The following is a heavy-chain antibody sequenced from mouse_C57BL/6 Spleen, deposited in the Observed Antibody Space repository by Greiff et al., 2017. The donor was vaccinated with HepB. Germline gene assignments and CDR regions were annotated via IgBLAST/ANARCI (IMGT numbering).Heavy chain of an antibody. J-gene: IGHJ4*01. CDR3: TRGGPDYSNQENAMDY. CDR1: GYTFTDYE. Sequence: QVQLQQSGAELVRPGASVTLSCKASGYTFTDYEMHWVKQTPVHGLEWIGAIDPETGGTAYNQKFKGKAILTADKSSSTAYMELRSLTSEDSAVYYYTRGGPDYSNQENAMDYWGQGTSVTVSS. D-gene: IGHD2-5*01. V-gene: IGHV1-15*01. CDR2: IDPETGGT.